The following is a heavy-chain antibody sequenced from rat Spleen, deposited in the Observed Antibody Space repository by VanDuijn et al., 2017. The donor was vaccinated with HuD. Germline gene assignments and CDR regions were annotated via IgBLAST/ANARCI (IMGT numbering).Heavy chain of an antibody. CDR2: ISYDGGNT. V-gene: IGHV5-20*01. J-gene: IGHJ2*01. CDR3: ARLGYGGPYYFDY. CDR1: GFTFSDYY. Sequence: EVQLVESDGGLVQPGRSLKLSCAASGFTFSDYYMAWVRQAPTKGLEWVASISYDGGNTYYRDSVKGRFTISRDNAKSSLYLQMDSLRSEDTATYYCARLGYGGPYYFDYWGQGVMVTVSS. D-gene: IGHD1-11*01.